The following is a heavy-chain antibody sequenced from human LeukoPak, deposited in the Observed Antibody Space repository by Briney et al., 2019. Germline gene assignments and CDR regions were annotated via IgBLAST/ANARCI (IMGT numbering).Heavy chain of an antibody. CDR1: GFTFSIYT. J-gene: IGHJ4*02. D-gene: IGHD2-15*01. Sequence: PGGSLRLPCAASGFTFSIYTMTWVRQAPGKGLEWVSGISGSGGSRYYADSVKGRFTISRDSSKNTLYLQMNSLRAEDTAVYYCAREYCSGGSCYPDYWGQGTLVTVSS. V-gene: IGHV3-23*01. CDR3: AREYCSGGSCYPDY. CDR2: ISGSGGSR.